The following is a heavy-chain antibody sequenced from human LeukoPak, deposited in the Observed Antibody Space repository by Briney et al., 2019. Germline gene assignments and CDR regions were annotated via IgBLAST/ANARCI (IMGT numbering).Heavy chain of an antibody. CDR1: GFTFSSYS. D-gene: IGHD3-10*01. Sequence: PGGSLRLSCAASGFTFSSYSMNWVRQAPGKGLEWVSGISWNSGSIGYADSVKGRFTISRDNAKDSLYLQMNSLRAEDTALYYCAKDSRLWFGEFYYFDYWGQGTLVTVSS. CDR3: AKDSRLWFGEFYYFDY. J-gene: IGHJ4*02. CDR2: ISWNSGSI. V-gene: IGHV3-9*01.